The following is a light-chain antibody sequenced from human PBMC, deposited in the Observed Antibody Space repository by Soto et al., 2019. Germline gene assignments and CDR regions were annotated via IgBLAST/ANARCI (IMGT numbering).Light chain of an antibody. Sequence: QSVLTQPASVSGSPGHSITISCTGTSSDVGSYNLVSWYQQHPGKAPKLMIYEVSKRPSGVSNRFSGSKSGNTASLTISGLQAEDEADYYCCSYAGSSTFVLGTGTKVTAL. CDR2: EVS. V-gene: IGLV2-23*02. CDR3: CSYAGSSTFV. CDR1: SSDVGSYNL. J-gene: IGLJ1*01.